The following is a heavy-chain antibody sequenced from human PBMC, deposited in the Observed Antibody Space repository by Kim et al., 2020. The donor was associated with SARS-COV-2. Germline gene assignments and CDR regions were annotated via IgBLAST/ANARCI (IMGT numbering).Heavy chain of an antibody. CDR2: ISSSSSTI. V-gene: IGHV3-48*02. CDR3: ARVVAAAGSFNGMDV. D-gene: IGHD6-13*01. J-gene: IGHJ6*02. Sequence: GGSLRLSCAASGCPFILSIINWVRQAPGKGLEWVSYISSSSSTIYYADSVKGRFTISRANAKNSLYLQMNSLRDEDTAVYYCARVVAAAGSFNGMDVWGQGTTVTVSS. CDR1: GCPFILSI.